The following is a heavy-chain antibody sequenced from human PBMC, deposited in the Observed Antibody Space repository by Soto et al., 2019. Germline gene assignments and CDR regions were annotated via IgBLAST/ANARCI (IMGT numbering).Heavy chain of an antibody. J-gene: IGHJ4*02. D-gene: IGHD3-10*01. CDR3: AKVWILWFGSPGYFDF. V-gene: IGHV3-23*01. CDR1: GFTFISYA. Sequence: GGSLRLSCAASGFTFISYAMSWVRQAPGKGLEWVSAISGSGGSTYYADSVKGRFTISRDNSKNTLYLQMNSLRAEDTAVYYCAKVWILWFGSPGYFDFWGQGTLVTVSS. CDR2: ISGSGGST.